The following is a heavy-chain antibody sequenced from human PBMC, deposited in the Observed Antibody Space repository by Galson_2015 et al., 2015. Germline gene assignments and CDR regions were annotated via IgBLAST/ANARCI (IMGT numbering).Heavy chain of an antibody. J-gene: IGHJ3*02. CDR2: ISSSGSTI. D-gene: IGHD3-22*01. CDR1: GFTFSSYE. Sequence: SLRLSCAASGFTFSSYEMNWVRQAPGKGLEWVSYISSSGSTIYYADSVKGRFTISRDNAKNSLYLQMNSLRAEDTAVYYCARDLVYYYDGNDAFEIWGQGTMVTVSS. CDR3: ARDLVYYYDGNDAFEI. V-gene: IGHV3-48*03.